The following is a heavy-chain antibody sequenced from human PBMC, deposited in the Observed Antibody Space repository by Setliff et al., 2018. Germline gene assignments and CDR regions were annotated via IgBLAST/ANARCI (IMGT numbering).Heavy chain of an antibody. Sequence: PGGSLRLSCAASGLIFGNYAMNWVRQAPGKGLEWVSGISGSGRNTYYADSVQGRFTISRDNTENTVFLQVTSLRPEDSAVYYCAKEDYSDSSGYYYETPWFDPWGQGTLVTVSS. CDR3: AKEDYSDSSGYYYETPWFDP. D-gene: IGHD3-22*01. V-gene: IGHV3-23*01. CDR1: GLIFGNYA. J-gene: IGHJ5*02. CDR2: ISGSGRNT.